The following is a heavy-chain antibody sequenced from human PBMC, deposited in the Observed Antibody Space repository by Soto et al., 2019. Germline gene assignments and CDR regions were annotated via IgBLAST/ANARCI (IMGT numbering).Heavy chain of an antibody. J-gene: IGHJ4*02. CDR3: ANERVTTTAFDY. CDR2: ITDNGGIT. CDR1: GFTFSRDG. V-gene: IGHV3-23*01. D-gene: IGHD4-17*01. Sequence: GGSLRLSCAASGFTFSRDGMSWVRQSPGKGLEGVSLITDNGGITYYADSVKGRFTISRDNTKNTLFLQMNSLRAEDTAVYYCANERVTTTAFDYWGQGALVTVSS.